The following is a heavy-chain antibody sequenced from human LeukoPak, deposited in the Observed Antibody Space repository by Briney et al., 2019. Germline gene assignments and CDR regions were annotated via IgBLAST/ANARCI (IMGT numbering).Heavy chain of an antibody. D-gene: IGHD3-10*01. V-gene: IGHV4-34*01. CDR1: GGSFSDYY. CDR2: INHSGST. CDR3: ARRVRGVNDAFDI. Sequence: SETLSLTCAVYGGSFSDYYWSWIRQPPGKGLEWIGEINHSGSTNYNPSLKSRVTISVDTSKNHFSLKLSSMTAADTAVYYCARRVRGVNDAFDIWGQGTMVTVSS. J-gene: IGHJ3*02.